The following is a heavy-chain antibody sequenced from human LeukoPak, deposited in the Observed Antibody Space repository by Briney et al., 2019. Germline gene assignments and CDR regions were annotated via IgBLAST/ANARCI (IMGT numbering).Heavy chain of an antibody. V-gene: IGHV3-23*01. D-gene: IGHD4-17*01. CDR3: AKDLPDYGDYIEGY. CDR2: ISGSGGII. J-gene: IGHJ4*02. Sequence: GGSLRLSCAASGFTFSSFGMSWVRQAPGKGLEWVPTISGSGGIIDYADSVKGRFTFSRDNSRNMVYLQMNSLRAEDTAVYYCAKDLPDYGDYIEGYWGQGTLVTVSS. CDR1: GFTFSSFG.